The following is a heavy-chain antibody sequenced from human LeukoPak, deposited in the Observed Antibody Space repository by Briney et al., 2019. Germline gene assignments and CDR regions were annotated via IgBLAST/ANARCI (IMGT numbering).Heavy chain of an antibody. CDR1: GGSISSSSYY. CDR3: ARQSTMVRGVILNWFDP. J-gene: IGHJ5*02. V-gene: IGHV4-39*01. Sequence: SETLSLTCTVSGGSISSSSYYWGWFRQPPGKGLEWIGSIYYSGSTYYNPSLKSRVTISVGTSKNPFSLKLSSVPAADTAVYYCARQSTMVRGVILNWFDPWGQGTLVTVSS. D-gene: IGHD3-10*01. CDR2: IYYSGST.